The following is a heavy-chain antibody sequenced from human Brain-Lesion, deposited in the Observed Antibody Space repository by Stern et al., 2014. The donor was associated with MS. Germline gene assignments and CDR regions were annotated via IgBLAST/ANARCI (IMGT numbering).Heavy chain of an antibody. D-gene: IGHD3-3*01. CDR3: ATDRDDFRSGYSAPTKGYGLDV. J-gene: IGHJ6*02. V-gene: IGHV1-24*01. CDR2: FDPDGGEK. CDR1: GYTLTGFS. Sequence: EQLVESGAEVKKPGASVKLSCKVSGYTLTGFSMHWVRQAPGKGLEWVGGFDPDGGEKIYAQKFQGRVTMTEDTSTDSAYMELSSLRSEDTAVYYCATDRDDFRSGYSAPTKGYGLDVWGQGTTVTVTS.